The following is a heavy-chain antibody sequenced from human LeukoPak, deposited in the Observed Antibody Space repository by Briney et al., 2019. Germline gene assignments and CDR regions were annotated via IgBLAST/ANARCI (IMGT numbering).Heavy chain of an antibody. CDR2: IKQDGSEK. J-gene: IGHJ6*03. V-gene: IGHV3-7*01. Sequence: PGGSLRLSCSASGFSFSGYWMSWVRQAPGKGLEWVANIKQDGSEKYCVDSVKGRFTISRDNAKNSLYLQMNSLRAEDTAIYYCARLQGLWDYDDDYYYFMDVWGTGTTVTVSS. CDR1: GFSFSGYW. CDR3: ARLQGLWDYDDDYYYFMDV. D-gene: IGHD1-7*01.